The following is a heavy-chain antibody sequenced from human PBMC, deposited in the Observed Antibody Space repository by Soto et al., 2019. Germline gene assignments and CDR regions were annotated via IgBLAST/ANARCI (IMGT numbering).Heavy chain of an antibody. Sequence: QLQLQESGPGLVKPSETLSLTCTVSGGSISSSSYYWGWIRQPPGKGLEWIGSIYYSGSTYYNPSLKSRVTISVDTSKNQFSLKLSSVTAADTAVYYCARHSTTVTYYYFDYWGQGTLVTVSS. D-gene: IGHD4-17*01. CDR3: ARHSTTVTYYYFDY. CDR2: IYYSGST. CDR1: GGSISSSSYY. V-gene: IGHV4-39*01. J-gene: IGHJ4*02.